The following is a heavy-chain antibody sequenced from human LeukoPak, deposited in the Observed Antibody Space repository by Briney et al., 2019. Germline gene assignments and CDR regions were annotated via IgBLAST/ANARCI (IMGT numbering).Heavy chain of an antibody. CDR3: ARGITIFGVITRGRWFDP. Sequence: PSETLSLTCAVYGGSFSGYYWSWIRQPPGKGLEWIGEINHSGSTNYNPSLKSRVTISVDTSKNQFSLKLSSVTAADTAVYYCARGITIFGVITRGRWFDPWGQGTLVTVSS. CDR1: GGSFSGYY. CDR2: INHSGST. D-gene: IGHD3-3*01. V-gene: IGHV4-34*01. J-gene: IGHJ5*02.